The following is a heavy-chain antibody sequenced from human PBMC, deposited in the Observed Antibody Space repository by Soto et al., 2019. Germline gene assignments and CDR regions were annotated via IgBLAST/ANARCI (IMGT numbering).Heavy chain of an antibody. D-gene: IGHD3-9*01. Sequence: QMQMLESGGGVVQPGKALRLSCAASGFAFNSHSMHWVRQAPGKGLEWLALMTSDGSSKFYADSVKGRCTISRDNYKNTHYLEMNSLRSEDTAVYYCARDRVIRYTGYELDLWGQGTLVTVSS. J-gene: IGHJ5*02. CDR1: GFAFNSHS. V-gene: IGHV3-30-3*01. CDR3: ARDRVIRYTGYELDL. CDR2: MTSDGSSK.